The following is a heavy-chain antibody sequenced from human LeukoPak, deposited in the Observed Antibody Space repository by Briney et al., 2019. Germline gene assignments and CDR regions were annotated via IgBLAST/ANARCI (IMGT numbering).Heavy chain of an antibody. D-gene: IGHD3-16*02. CDR1: GFTFSTYG. Sequence: HPGGSLRLSCAASGFTFSTYGMHWVRQVPGKGLDWVAVISHDGSHQNYADSVKGRFTISRDNSKKTLYLQMNSLRAEDTALYYCAKDLSDWRSYHLPAYWGQGALVTVSS. J-gene: IGHJ4*02. CDR3: AKDLSDWRSYHLPAY. V-gene: IGHV3-30*18. CDR2: ISHDGSHQ.